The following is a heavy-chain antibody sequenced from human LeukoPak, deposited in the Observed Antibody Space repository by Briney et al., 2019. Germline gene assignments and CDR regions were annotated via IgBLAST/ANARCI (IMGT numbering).Heavy chain of an antibody. V-gene: IGHV1-18*01. CDR2: ISVYNGKT. CDR1: GYSFTSYG. J-gene: IGHJ6*02. D-gene: IGHD3-22*01. CDR3: ARVDYYDTQILGGMDV. Sequence: ASVKVSCKASGYSFTSYGISWVRQAPGQGLERMGWISVYNGKTYYAQKLQGRVSMTTDTSTSTAYMELRSLRSDDTAVFYCARVDYYDTQILGGMDVWGQGTTVTVSS.